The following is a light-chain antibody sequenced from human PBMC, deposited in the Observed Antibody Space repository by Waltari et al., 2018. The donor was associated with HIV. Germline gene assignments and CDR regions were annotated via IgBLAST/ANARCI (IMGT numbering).Light chain of an antibody. CDR1: KLGDNY. V-gene: IGLV3-1*01. CDR3: QAWDSGTWV. CDR2: QDS. J-gene: IGLJ3*02. Sequence: SYELTQPPSVSVSPGQTASITCSGDKLGDNYACWYPQKPGQSPVLVIYQDSKRPAGIPERFAGSNSGNTATLTIRGTQAMDEADYYCQAWDSGTWVFGGGTKLTVL.